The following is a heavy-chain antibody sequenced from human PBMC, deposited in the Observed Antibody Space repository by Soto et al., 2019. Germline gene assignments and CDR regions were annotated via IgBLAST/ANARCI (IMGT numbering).Heavy chain of an antibody. J-gene: IGHJ4*02. D-gene: IGHD5-12*01. CDR1: GFSPSTRGVA. V-gene: IGHV2-5*02. Sequence: QITLKESGPPVVKPTQTLTLTCTFSGFSPSTRGVAVGWIRQPPEKALEWLGLIYWDDDERYSPSLKTRLTITKDTYKNQVVLTMINMDPVDTATYYCVHRPTGYNFEYWGQGTLVTVSS. CDR3: VHRPTGYNFEY. CDR2: IYWDDDE.